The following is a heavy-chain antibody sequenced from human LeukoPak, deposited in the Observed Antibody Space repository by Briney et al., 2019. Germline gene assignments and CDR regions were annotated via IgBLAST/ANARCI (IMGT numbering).Heavy chain of an antibody. CDR1: GDSISRYY. CDR2: IYYSGST. CDR3: TRDPNSNYVYP. Sequence: PSETLSLTCSFSGDSISRYYWSWIRQPPGKGLEWIGYIYYSGSTNYNPSLKSRVTISVDTSKNQFSLKLSSVTAADTAVYYGTRDPNSNYVYPWGEGALVTVSS. J-gene: IGHJ5*02. V-gene: IGHV4-59*01. D-gene: IGHD4-11*01.